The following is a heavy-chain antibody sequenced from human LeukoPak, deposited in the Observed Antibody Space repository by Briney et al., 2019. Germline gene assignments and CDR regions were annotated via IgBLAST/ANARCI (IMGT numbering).Heavy chain of an antibody. V-gene: IGHV1-18*01. CDR3: ARGAGDRYYYGSGSSPNDY. Sequence: ASVKVSCKASGYTFTNYGISWVRQAPGQGLEWMGWISAYNGNTNYAQKLQGRVTMTTDTSTSTAYMELRSLRSDDTAVYYCARGAGDRYYYGSGSSPNDYWGQGTLVTVSS. CDR1: GYTFTNYG. CDR2: ISAYNGNT. D-gene: IGHD3-10*01. J-gene: IGHJ4*02.